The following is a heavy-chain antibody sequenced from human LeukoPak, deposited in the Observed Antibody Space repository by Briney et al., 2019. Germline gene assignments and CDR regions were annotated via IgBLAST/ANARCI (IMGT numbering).Heavy chain of an antibody. CDR2: ISSSSSYT. CDR3: ARDRVVVVPAARTNYYYYYGMDV. CDR1: GFTFSDYY. D-gene: IGHD2-2*01. J-gene: IGHJ6*02. V-gene: IGHV3-11*05. Sequence: GGSLRLSCAASGFTFSDYYMSWIRQAPGKGLEWVSYISSSSSYTNYADSVKGRFTISRDNAKNSLYLPMNSLRAEDTAVYHWARDRVVVVPAARTNYYYYYGMDVWGQGTTVTVSS.